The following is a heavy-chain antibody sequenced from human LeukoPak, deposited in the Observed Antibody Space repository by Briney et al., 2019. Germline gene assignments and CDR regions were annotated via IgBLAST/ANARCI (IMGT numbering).Heavy chain of an antibody. D-gene: IGHD4-17*01. CDR2: MNPSSGNT. CDR1: GYTFTSYD. CDR3: ARGQQRDYGCWDYYYYMDV. V-gene: IGHV1-8*01. Sequence: ASVKVSCKASGYTFTSYDINWVRQATGQGLEWMGWMNPSSGNTGYAQKFQGRVTMTRNTSISTAYMELSSLRSEDTAVYYCARGQQRDYGCWDYYYYMDVGEKGTTVTISS. J-gene: IGHJ6*03.